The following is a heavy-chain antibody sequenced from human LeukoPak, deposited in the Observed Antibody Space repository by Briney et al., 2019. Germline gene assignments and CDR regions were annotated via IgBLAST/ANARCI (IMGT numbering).Heavy chain of an antibody. CDR1: GVSISSYY. Sequence: SETLSLNCNVSGVSISSYYLSWIRQSPEKGLEWIGYINYSGSTNYNPSLKSRVTISGDTSKNQFSLKLISVTAADSAVYYCARHSTVTYGLDVWGQGTTVSVSS. CDR2: INYSGST. CDR3: ARHSTVTYGLDV. J-gene: IGHJ6*02. V-gene: IGHV4-59*08. D-gene: IGHD4-17*01.